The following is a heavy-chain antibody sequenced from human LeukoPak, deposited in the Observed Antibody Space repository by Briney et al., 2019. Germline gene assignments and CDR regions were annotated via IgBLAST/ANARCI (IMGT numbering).Heavy chain of an antibody. D-gene: IGHD1-20*01. CDR1: TFTFSSYG. V-gene: IGHV3-30*18. CDR3: AKRGLTYCYDY. J-gene: IGHJ4*02. CDR2: ISYDGSDK. Sequence: GGSLRLSCGASTFTFSSYGMSWVRQAPGKGLEWVAVISYDGSDKYHADSVKGRFTISRDNSKNTVYLQMNSLRAEDTAVYYCAKRGLTYCYDYWGQGTLVTVSS.